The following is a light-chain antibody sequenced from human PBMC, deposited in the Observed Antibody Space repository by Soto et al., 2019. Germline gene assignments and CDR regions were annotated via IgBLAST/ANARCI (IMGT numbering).Light chain of an antibody. V-gene: IGKV3-15*01. Sequence: EIVMTQSPATLSVSPGERATLSCSASQSVSSNVAGYKQKPGQTPRLLIYGASTRATGMPARFRESGSGTEFKLTISRLRSEYFAVYYSKKYNTWPLTFRQRPKVQI. CDR1: QSVSSN. J-gene: IGKJ1*01. CDR2: GAS. CDR3: KKYNTWPLT.